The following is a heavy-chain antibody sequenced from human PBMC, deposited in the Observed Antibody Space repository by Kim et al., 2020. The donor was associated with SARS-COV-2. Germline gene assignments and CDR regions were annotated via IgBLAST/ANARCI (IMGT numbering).Heavy chain of an antibody. D-gene: IGHD3-3*01. CDR1: GFTFSSYA. V-gene: IGHV3-23*01. CDR2: ISGSGGST. CDR3: ASGEYYDFWSGSVGWFDP. Sequence: GGSLRLSCAASGFTFSSYAMSWVRQAPGKGLEWVSAISGSGGSTYYADSVKGRFTISRDKSKNTLYLQMNSLRAEDTAVYYCASGEYYDFWSGSVGWFDPWGQGTLVTVSS. J-gene: IGHJ5*02.